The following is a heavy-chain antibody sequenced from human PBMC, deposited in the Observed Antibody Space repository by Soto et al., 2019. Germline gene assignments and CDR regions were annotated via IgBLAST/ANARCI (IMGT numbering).Heavy chain of an antibody. CDR3: ASGAPSRY. V-gene: IGHV4-59*08. J-gene: IGHJ4*02. D-gene: IGHD4-17*01. Sequence: ETLSLTCSVSGGSFSNYYWAWIRQAPGQGLEWIGSIYNSGTTNYNPSLKSRVIISIESSKSQFSLRLNSVTVADSAVYFCASGAPSRYWGQGILVTVS. CDR2: IYNSGTT. CDR1: GGSFSNYY.